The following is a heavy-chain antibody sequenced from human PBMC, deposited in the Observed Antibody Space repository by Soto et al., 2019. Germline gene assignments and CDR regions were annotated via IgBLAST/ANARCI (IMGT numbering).Heavy chain of an antibody. CDR3: ARNPVQYSSPYFDY. J-gene: IGHJ4*02. D-gene: IGHD6-13*01. CDR2: ISGYNANT. Sequence: GASVKVSCKTSGYTFTRYGISWVRQAPGQGLGWMGWISGYNANTNYAQKFQGRVTMTTDASTSTAYMELRSLRSDDTAVYYCARNPVQYSSPYFDYWGQGTLVTVSS. V-gene: IGHV1-18*04. CDR1: GYTFTRYG.